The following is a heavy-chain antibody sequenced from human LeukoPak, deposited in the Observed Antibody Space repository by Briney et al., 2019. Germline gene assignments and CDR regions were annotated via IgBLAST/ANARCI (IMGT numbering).Heavy chain of an antibody. CDR1: GFTFSNYA. Sequence: GKSLRLSCAASGFTFSNYAIHWVRQAPGKGLEWVAVIWYDGSNKYYADSVKGRFTISRDNSKNTLYLQMNSLRAEDTAVYYCARAHQNRAFFDYWGQGTLVTVSS. V-gene: IGHV3-33*08. D-gene: IGHD1-26*01. CDR3: ARAHQNRAFFDY. J-gene: IGHJ4*02. CDR2: IWYDGSNK.